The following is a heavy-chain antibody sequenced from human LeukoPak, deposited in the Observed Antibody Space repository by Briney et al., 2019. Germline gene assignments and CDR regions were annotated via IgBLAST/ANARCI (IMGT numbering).Heavy chain of an antibody. V-gene: IGHV4-39*01. CDR1: GGSITTSSYY. CDR2: IYYSGST. Sequence: KPSETLSLTCTVSGGSITTSSYYRGWIRQPPGKGLEWIGSIYYSGSTYYKPSLKSRVTISVDTSKNQFSLKLSSVTAADTAVYYCASFYDYVWGSYRDHFDYWGQGTLVTVSS. CDR3: ASFYDYVWGSYRDHFDY. J-gene: IGHJ4*02. D-gene: IGHD3-16*02.